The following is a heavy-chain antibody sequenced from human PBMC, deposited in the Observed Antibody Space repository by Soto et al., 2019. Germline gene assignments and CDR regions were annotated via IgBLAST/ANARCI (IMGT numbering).Heavy chain of an antibody. Sequence: GLTRVKPTQTLTLTCTFSGFSLSTSGVVVGCVRQPPGKALEWLALFYSNDDKRFRPSLNIRLNITKDTSKNQVVLTMTNMDPLNTATYYCPQLRGSGLYGMEVWGQGTTVTVSS. CDR2: FYSNDDK. J-gene: IGHJ6*02. CDR1: GFSLSTSGVV. V-gene: IGHV2-5*01. CDR3: PQLRGSGLYGMEV. D-gene: IGHD3-10*01.